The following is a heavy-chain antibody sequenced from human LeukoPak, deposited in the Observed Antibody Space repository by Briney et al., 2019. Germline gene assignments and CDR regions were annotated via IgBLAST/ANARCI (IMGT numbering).Heavy chain of an antibody. CDR3: AREKLSFGEFPFDN. J-gene: IGHJ4*02. Sequence: ASVKVSCKASGYTFTDYLINWVRQAPGQGLEWVGSISTKNGYTKLAQKFQGRVAMTKDTSANTIYMDLKSLTFDDTAVYYCAREKLSFGEFPFDNWGQGTLVSVSS. D-gene: IGHD3-10*01. V-gene: IGHV1-18*01. CDR1: GYTFTDYL. CDR2: ISTKNGYT.